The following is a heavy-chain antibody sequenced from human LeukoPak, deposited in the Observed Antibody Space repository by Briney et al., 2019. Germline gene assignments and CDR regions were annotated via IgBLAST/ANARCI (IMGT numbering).Heavy chain of an antibody. J-gene: IGHJ3*02. V-gene: IGHV3-66*01. D-gene: IGHD2-2*02. CDR3: AGEGGHTYDAFDI. Sequence: PGGSLRLSCAASGFIVSSNYMSWVRQAPGKGLEWVSVIYSGGSTYYADSVKGRFTISRDNSKNTLYLQMNSLRAEDTAVYYCAGEGGHTYDAFDIWGQGTMVTVSS. CDR2: IYSGGST. CDR1: GFIVSSNY.